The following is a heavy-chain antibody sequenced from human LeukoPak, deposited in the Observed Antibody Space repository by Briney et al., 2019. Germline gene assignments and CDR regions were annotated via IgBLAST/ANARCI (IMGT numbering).Heavy chain of an antibody. D-gene: IGHD6-19*01. Sequence: GGSLRLSCAASGFTFSSYAMSRVRQAPGKGLEWVSGINDSGGSTNYADSVKGRFTISRDNSKNTLFLQMNSLRAEDTAVYYCAKELSGGWPFDYWGQGTLVTVSS. V-gene: IGHV3-23*01. CDR2: INDSGGST. J-gene: IGHJ4*02. CDR3: AKELSGGWPFDY. CDR1: GFTFSSYA.